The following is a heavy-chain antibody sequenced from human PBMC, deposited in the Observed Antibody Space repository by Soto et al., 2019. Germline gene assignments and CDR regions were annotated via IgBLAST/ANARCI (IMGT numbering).Heavy chain of an antibody. J-gene: IGHJ3*02. D-gene: IGHD5-12*01. V-gene: IGHV3-21*01. Sequence: GGSLRLSCAASGFTFSTYSMNWVRQAPGRGLEWVSSISSSSSYIYYADSVKGRFTISRDNGKNSLYLQMNSLRAEDTAVYYCARRRSSPEYSGYDLVAFDIWGQGTMVTVSS. CDR1: GFTFSTYS. CDR2: ISSSSSYI. CDR3: ARRRSSPEYSGYDLVAFDI.